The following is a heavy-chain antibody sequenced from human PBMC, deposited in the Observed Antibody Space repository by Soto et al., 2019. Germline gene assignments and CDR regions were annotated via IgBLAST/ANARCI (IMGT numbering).Heavy chain of an antibody. CDR2: INTDGST. Sequence: EVQLLESGGGLIQPGGSLRLSCATSGFTFSSYAMSWARQAPGTGLEWVSSINTDGSTYYPESVKGRFTISRDNSRNTMYLQFNNLRDADTAIYYCANNYCFDSWAKGTLATVSS. CDR1: GFTFSSYA. J-gene: IGHJ4*02. D-gene: IGHD1-20*01. V-gene: IGHV3-23*01. CDR3: ANNYCFDS.